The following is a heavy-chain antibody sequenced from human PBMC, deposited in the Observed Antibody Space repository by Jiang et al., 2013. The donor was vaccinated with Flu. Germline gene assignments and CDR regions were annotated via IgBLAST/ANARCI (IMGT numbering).Heavy chain of an antibody. D-gene: IGHD3-10*01. CDR3: ARLNTMVRGEFLAPLHAFDI. V-gene: IGHV6-1*01. CDR1: VSSKTAA. J-gene: IGHJ3*02. Sequence: VSSKTAAWNWIRQSPSRGLEWLGRTYYRSKWSYDYAVSVKSRVTINPDTSKNQYSLQLNSVTPEDTAVYFCARLNTMVRGEFLAPLHAFDIWGQGTRVTVSS. CDR2: TYYRSKWSY.